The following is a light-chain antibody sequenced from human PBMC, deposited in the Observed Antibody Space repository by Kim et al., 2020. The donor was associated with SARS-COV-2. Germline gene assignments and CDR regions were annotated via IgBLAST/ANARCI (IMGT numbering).Light chain of an antibody. CDR1: QSVSRW. J-gene: IGKJ1*01. CDR2: DGS. CDR3: QHRQT. Sequence: SSLSASLGDRVTLTCRASQSVSRWLAWYQQKPGKAPKLLIYDGSNLQSGVPSRFSGSGSGTEFTLTISSLQPDDFAIYYCQHRQTFGQGTKVAIK. V-gene: IGKV1-5*01.